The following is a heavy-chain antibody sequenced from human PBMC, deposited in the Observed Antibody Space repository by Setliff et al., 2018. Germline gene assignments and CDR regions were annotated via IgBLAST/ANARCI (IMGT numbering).Heavy chain of an antibody. J-gene: IGHJ4*02. D-gene: IGHD1-26*01. V-gene: IGHV1-3*01. CDR2: INAGNGNI. CDR3: ARGDVYSGSYYHFDY. Sequence: AASVKVSCKASGDTSTTYAIHWVRQAPGQGLEWMGWINAGNGNIRYSQNFQGRVTITRDTSASTAYMELSSLTSEDTAIYYCARGDVYSGSYYHFDYWGRGTLVTV. CDR1: GDTSTTYA.